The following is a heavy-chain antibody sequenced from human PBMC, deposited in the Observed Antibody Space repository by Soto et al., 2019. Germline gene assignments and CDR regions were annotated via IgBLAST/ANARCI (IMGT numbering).Heavy chain of an antibody. J-gene: IGHJ4*02. V-gene: IGHV1-18*01. CDR3: ARDNGYGHFDS. Sequence: ASVKVSCKASGYTFRTYAINWVRQAPGQGLEWMGWISVYHGNTNYEPKFQGRVTMTTDTSTSTAYMELRSLTSDDTAVYYCARDNGYGHFDSWGQGTLVTVSS. D-gene: IGHD5-12*01. CDR1: GYTFRTYA. CDR2: ISVYHGNT.